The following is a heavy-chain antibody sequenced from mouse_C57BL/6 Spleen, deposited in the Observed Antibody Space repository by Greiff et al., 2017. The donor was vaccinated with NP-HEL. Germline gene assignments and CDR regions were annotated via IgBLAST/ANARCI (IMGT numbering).Heavy chain of an antibody. CDR1: GYAFSSYW. CDR3: ARSDYSKNAMDY. V-gene: IGHV1-80*01. Sequence: QVQLKESGAELVKPGASVKISCKASGYAFSSYWMNWVKQRPGKGLEWIGQIYPGDGDTNYNGKFKGKATLTADKSSSTAYMQLSSLTSEDSAVYFCARSDYSKNAMDYWGQGTSVTVSS. J-gene: IGHJ4*01. CDR2: IYPGDGDT. D-gene: IGHD2-5*01.